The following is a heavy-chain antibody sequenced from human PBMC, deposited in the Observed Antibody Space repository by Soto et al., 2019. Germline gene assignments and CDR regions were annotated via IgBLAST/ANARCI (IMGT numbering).Heavy chain of an antibody. CDR2: IIPIFGTA. D-gene: IGHD4-17*01. V-gene: IGHV1-69*13. CDR1: GGTFSSYA. CDR3: ARVGHGDYGGYYYGMDV. Sequence: ASVNVSCKASGGTFSSYAISWVRQAPGQGLEWMGGIIPIFGTANYAQKFQGRVTITADESTSTAYMELSSLRSEDTAVYYCARVGHGDYGGYYYGMDVWGQGTTVTVSS. J-gene: IGHJ6*02.